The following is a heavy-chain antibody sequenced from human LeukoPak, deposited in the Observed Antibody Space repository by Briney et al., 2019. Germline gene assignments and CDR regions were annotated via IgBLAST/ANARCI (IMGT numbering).Heavy chain of an antibody. V-gene: IGHV4-30-2*01. Sequence: KASQTLSLTCAVSGGSISSGGYSWSWIRQPPGKGLEWIGYIYHSGSTYYNPSLKSRVTISVDRSKNQFSLKLGSVTAADTAVYYCARAPLQHYDSGDYYGEFYFDYWGQGTLVTVSS. CDR1: GGSISSGGYS. D-gene: IGHD3-22*01. J-gene: IGHJ4*02. CDR2: IYHSGST. CDR3: ARAPLQHYDSGDYYGEFYFDY.